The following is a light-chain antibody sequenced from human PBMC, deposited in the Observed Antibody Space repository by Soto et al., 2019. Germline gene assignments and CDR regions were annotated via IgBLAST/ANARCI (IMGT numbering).Light chain of an antibody. V-gene: IGKV1-33*01. Sequence: IQMTQAPSSLSAAVGDRVTITCQASQDITNYLIWYQQKPGKAPKLLIYDASRLGTWVSSRFSGSGSGTYFTLTISSLQPEDIAPYYCQQFDSVPCTFGQGTKLEIK. CDR3: QQFDSVPCT. CDR1: QDITNY. CDR2: DAS. J-gene: IGKJ2*02.